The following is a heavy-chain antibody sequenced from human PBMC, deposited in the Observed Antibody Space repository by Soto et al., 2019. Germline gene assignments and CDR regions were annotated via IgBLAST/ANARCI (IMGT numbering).Heavy chain of an antibody. V-gene: IGHV3-33*01. CDR1: GFTFSSYG. Sequence: QVQLVESGGGVVQPGRSLRLSCAASGFTFSSYGMHWVRQAPGKGLEWVAVIWYDGSNKYYADSVKGRFTISRDNSKNTLYLQMNSLRAEDTAVYYCARDLPYYYGSGNYLEWGQGTLVTVSS. J-gene: IGHJ4*02. CDR3: ARDLPYYYGSGNYLE. CDR2: IWYDGSNK. D-gene: IGHD3-10*01.